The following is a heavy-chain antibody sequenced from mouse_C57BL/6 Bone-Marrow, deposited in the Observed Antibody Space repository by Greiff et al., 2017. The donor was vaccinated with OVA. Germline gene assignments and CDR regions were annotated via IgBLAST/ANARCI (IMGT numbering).Heavy chain of an antibody. D-gene: IGHD1-1*01. CDR3: ARWDYYGSSYGY. J-gene: IGHJ2*01. V-gene: IGHV14-3*01. CDR1: GFTIKNTY. CDR2: IGPANGNT. Sequence: EVQLQQSVAELVRPGASVKLSCTASGFTIKNTYMHWVHQAPEQGLEWIGRIGPANGNTNYAPKFQGKATITAYTSSDTADLQLSSLTSEDTAIYYCARWDYYGSSYGYWGQGTTLTVSS.